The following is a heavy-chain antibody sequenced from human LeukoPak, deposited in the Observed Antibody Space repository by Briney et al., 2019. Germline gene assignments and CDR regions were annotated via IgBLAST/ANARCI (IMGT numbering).Heavy chain of an antibody. Sequence: SETLSLTCSVSGYSISSGYYWGWIRQPPGKGLEWIGSIYHSGSTYYNPSLKSRVTISVDTSKNQFSLKLSSVTAADTAVYYCARDMRGATRYYYYYYMDVWGKGTTVTVSS. CDR3: ARDMRGATRYYYYYYMDV. J-gene: IGHJ6*03. V-gene: IGHV4-38-2*02. D-gene: IGHD1-26*01. CDR2: IYHSGST. CDR1: GYSISSGYY.